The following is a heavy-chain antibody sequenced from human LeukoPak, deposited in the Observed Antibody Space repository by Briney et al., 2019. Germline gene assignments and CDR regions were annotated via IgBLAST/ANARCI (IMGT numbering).Heavy chain of an antibody. V-gene: IGHV3-30-3*01. D-gene: IGHD6-19*01. Sequence: GGSLRLSCAASGFTFSSYAMHWVRQAPGKGLEWVAVISYDGSNKYYADSVKGRFTISRDNSKNTLYLQMNSLRAEDTAVYYCARVKAYSSGLGAFDIWGQGTMVTVSS. CDR2: ISYDGSNK. J-gene: IGHJ3*02. CDR1: GFTFSSYA. CDR3: ARVKAYSSGLGAFDI.